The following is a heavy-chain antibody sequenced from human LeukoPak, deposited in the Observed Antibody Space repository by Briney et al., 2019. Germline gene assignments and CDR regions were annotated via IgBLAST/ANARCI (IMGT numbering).Heavy chain of an antibody. V-gene: IGHV3-23*01. CDR2: ISGGGVST. J-gene: IGHJ4*02. CDR3: SKNVNGGNWYYFDH. CDR1: GFTFNNYA. Sequence: PGGSLRLSCAASGFTFNNYAVGWVRQAPGKGLEWVSAISGGGVSTYYADSVKGRFTISRDNSKNTLYLQMNSLRAEDTAVYYCSKNVNGGNWYYFDHWGQGTLVTVSS. D-gene: IGHD1-20*01.